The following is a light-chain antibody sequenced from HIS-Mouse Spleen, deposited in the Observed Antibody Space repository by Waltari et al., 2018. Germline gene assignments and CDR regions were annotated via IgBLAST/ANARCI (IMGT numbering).Light chain of an antibody. CDR2: EGS. V-gene: IGLV2-23*01. CDR3: CSYAGSSTYV. CDR1: NSDVGSDKL. Sequence: QSALTQPASVSWPPGQAIPIPCTGTNSDVGSDKLLCMYQHPPGKAPQLMIYEGSKRPSGVSNRFSGSKSGNTASLTISGLQAEDEADYYCCSYAGSSTYVFGTGTKVTVL. J-gene: IGLJ1*01.